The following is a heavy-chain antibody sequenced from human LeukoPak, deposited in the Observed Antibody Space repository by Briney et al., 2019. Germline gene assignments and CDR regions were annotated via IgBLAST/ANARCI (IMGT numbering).Heavy chain of an antibody. CDR3: ARGTTINNFDY. V-gene: IGHV3-48*03. D-gene: IGHD5-12*01. CDR1: GFTLSSYE. CDR2: ISRSGSST. J-gene: IGHJ4*02. Sequence: GGSLRLSCAASGFTLSSYEMYWVRQAPGKGLEWVSYISRSGSSTHYVDSVKGRLTISRDNAKNSLYLQMNSLRAEDTAVYYCARGTTINNFDYWGQGTLVTVSS.